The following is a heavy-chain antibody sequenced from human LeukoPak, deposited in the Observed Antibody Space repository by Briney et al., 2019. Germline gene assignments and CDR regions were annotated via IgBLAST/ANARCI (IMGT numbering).Heavy chain of an antibody. CDR2: INPNSGGT. J-gene: IGHJ4*02. Sequence: ASVKVSCKASGYTFTGYYMHWVRQAPGQGLEWMGWINPNSGGTNYAQRFQGRVTMTRDTSISTAYMELSRLRSDDTAVYYCAREWAEVGATPDYWGQGTLVTVSS. CDR3: AREWAEVGATPDY. CDR1: GYTFTGYY. D-gene: IGHD1-26*01. V-gene: IGHV1-2*02.